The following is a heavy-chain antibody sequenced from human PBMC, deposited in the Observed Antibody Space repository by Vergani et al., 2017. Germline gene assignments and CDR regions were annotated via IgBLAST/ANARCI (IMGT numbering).Heavy chain of an antibody. Sequence: QVQLVQSGAEVKKPGASVKVSCKASGYTFTGYYMHWVRQAPGQGLEWMGWINPNSGGTNYAQKFEGRVTMTRDTSISTAYMELGRLRSDDTAVYYCAREDSGSYSVDGMDVWGQGTTVTVSS. CDR3: AREDSGSYSVDGMDV. CDR1: GYTFTGYY. D-gene: IGHD1-26*01. CDR2: INPNSGGT. V-gene: IGHV1-2*02. J-gene: IGHJ6*02.